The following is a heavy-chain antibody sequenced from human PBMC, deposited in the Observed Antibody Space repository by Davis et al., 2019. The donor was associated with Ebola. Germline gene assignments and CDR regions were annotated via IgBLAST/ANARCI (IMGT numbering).Heavy chain of an antibody. J-gene: IGHJ6*02. V-gene: IGHV3-30-3*01. Sequence: LKISCAASGFTFSSYAMHWVRQAPGKGLEWVAVISYDGSNKYYADSVKGQFSISRDNSKNMLYLQMNSLRAEDTAVYYCAKEVKSEDISSTWGYLYFYGMDVWGQGTTVTVSS. CDR3: AKEVKSEDISSTWGYLYFYGMDV. D-gene: IGHD2-15*01. CDR1: GFTFSSYA. CDR2: ISYDGSNK.